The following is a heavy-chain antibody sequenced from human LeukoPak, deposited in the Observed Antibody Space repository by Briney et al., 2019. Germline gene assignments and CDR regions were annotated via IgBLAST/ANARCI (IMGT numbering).Heavy chain of an antibody. D-gene: IGHD3-10*01. J-gene: IGHJ4*02. V-gene: IGHV3-30*18. CDR2: ISYDGSNK. CDR1: GFTFNSYG. CDR3: AKEAYYYGSGSLDY. Sequence: GGSLRLSCAASGFTFNSYGMHWVRQAPGKGLEWVAVISYDGSNKYYADSVKGRFTISRDNSKNTLYLQMNSLRAEDTAVYYCAKEAYYYGSGSLDYWGQGTLVTVSS.